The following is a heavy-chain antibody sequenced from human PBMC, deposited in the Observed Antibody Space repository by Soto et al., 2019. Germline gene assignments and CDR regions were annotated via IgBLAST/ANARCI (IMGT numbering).Heavy chain of an antibody. J-gene: IGHJ4*02. V-gene: IGHV3-33*01. CDR1: GFTFSTYG. CDR3: ARDRVEMATIGRAAGY. Sequence: GGSLRLSCAASGFTFSTYGMHWVRQAPGKGLEWVAVIWYDGSNKYYADSVKGRFTISRDNSKNTLYLQMSSLRAEDTAVYYCARDRVEMATIGRAAGYWGQGTPVTVSS. CDR2: IWYDGSNK. D-gene: IGHD5-12*01.